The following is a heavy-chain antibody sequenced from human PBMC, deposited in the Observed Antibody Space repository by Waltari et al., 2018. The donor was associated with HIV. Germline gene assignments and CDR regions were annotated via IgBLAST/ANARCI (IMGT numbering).Heavy chain of an antibody. D-gene: IGHD1-26*01. V-gene: IGHV4-4*07. CDR1: GGSISSHY. J-gene: IGHJ4*02. CDR3: ARAGNIVGAQLDS. Sequence: QVQLQESGPGLVKPSEPLSLTCTVSGGSISSHYWNWIRQPAGKGLEWIGRIYSGGRTDYNPSLKSRVTMSLDTSKNQFSLRLRSVTAADTAVYYCARAGNIVGAQLDSWGQGTLVTVSS. CDR2: IYSGGRT.